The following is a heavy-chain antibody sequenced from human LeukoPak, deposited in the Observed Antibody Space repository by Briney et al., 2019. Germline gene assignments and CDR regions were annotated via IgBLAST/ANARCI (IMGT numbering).Heavy chain of an antibody. CDR3: ARGGSRSRRGDDAFDI. D-gene: IGHD3-10*01. J-gene: IGHJ3*02. V-gene: IGHV1-18*01. CDR1: GYTFTNYS. Sequence: ASVKVPCKASGYTFTNYSMAWVRQAPGQGLEWIGSISAYNGNTELAQKFQGRVTLATDTSTSTDYVELRSLTSEDTAVYFCARGGSRSRRGDDAFDIWGQGTMVTVSS. CDR2: ISAYNGNT.